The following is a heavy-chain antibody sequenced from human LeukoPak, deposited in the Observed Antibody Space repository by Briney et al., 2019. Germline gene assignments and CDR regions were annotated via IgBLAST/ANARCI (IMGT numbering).Heavy chain of an antibody. V-gene: IGHV1-2*02. Sequence: ASVKVSCKASGYTFTGYYMHWVRQAPGQGPEWMGWINPNSGGTNYAQKFQGRVTMTRDTSISTAYMELSRLRSDDTAVYYCAREGGGDTAGYYMDVWGKGTTVTVPS. CDR3: AREGGGDTAGYYMDV. CDR1: GYTFTGYY. J-gene: IGHJ6*03. D-gene: IGHD2-21*01. CDR2: INPNSGGT.